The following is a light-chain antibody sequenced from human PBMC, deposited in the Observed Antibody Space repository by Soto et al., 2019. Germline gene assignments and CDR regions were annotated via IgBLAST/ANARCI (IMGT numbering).Light chain of an antibody. Sequence: VLTQPPSVSAAPGQKVTISCSGSSSNIGNNYVSWYQQLPGTAPKLLIYDNNKRPSGITDRFSGSKSGTSATLGITGLQTGDEADYYCGTWDSSLSAYVFGTGTKAPS. CDR2: DNN. CDR3: GTWDSSLSAYV. J-gene: IGLJ1*01. CDR1: SSNIGNNY. V-gene: IGLV1-51*01.